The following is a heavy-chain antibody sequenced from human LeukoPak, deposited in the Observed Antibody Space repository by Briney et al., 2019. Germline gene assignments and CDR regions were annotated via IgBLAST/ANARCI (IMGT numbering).Heavy chain of an antibody. CDR3: ARNIVVVTADSYYYYGMDV. CDR2: IYYSGRT. Sequence: SETLSLTCSVSGGSISSGGYYWSWIRQHPGKGLEWIGYIYYSGRTNYNPSLKSRVTMSIDTSKDQFSLKLSSVTAADTAVYHCARNIVVVTADSYYYYGMDVWGPGTTVTVSS. D-gene: IGHD2-21*02. J-gene: IGHJ6*02. V-gene: IGHV4-31*03. CDR1: GGSISSGGYY.